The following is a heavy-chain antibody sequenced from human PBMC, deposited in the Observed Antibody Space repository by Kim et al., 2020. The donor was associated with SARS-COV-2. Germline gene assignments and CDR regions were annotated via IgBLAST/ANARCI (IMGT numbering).Heavy chain of an antibody. Sequence: GGSLRLSCVGSGFTFSGYAMNWVRQAPGKGPEWVSGITGNADNIYYADSVKGRFTISRDNPKNTLYLQMNLLRAEDTAMYYCAKGERGAIGRFDDQGQ. J-gene: IGHJ4*02. V-gene: IGHV3-23*01. CDR2: ITGNADNI. CDR3: AKGERGAIGRFDD. CDR1: GFTFSGYA. D-gene: IGHD1-26*01.